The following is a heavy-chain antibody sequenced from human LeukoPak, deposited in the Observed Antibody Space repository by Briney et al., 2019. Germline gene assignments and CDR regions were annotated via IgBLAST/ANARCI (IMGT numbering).Heavy chain of an antibody. J-gene: IGHJ6*04. CDR2: INPDSGGT. Sequence: APVKVSCKSSGYTFTGYYIHWVRQAPGQGLEWMGWINPDSGGTNYAQKFQGRVTMTRDTSISTAYMELSRLRSDDTAVYYCARGVLWGGNSVLVDVWGKGTRVTVSS. D-gene: IGHD2/OR15-2a*01. V-gene: IGHV1-2*02. CDR1: GYTFTGYY. CDR3: ARGVLWGGNSVLVDV.